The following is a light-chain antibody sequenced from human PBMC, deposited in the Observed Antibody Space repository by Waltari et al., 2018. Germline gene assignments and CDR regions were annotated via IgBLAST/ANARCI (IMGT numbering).Light chain of an antibody. CDR3: QQRSNWPRS. CDR2: DAS. Sequence: EIVLTQSPATLSLSPGERATLSCRASQSVSSYLAWYQQKPGHASRLLIYDASHSATGIPGRFSGSGSGTDVTVTISSLEPEESAVYHCQQRSNWPRSFGQGTKLEIK. CDR1: QSVSSY. V-gene: IGKV3-11*01. J-gene: IGKJ2*01.